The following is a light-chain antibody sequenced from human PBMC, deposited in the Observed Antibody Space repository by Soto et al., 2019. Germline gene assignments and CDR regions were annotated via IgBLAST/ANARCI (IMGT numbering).Light chain of an antibody. CDR2: GAS. CDR1: QSVSSSS. V-gene: IGKV3-20*01. Sequence: EIVLTQSPGTLSLSPGERATLSCRASQSVSSSSLAWYQQKPGQAPRLLMYGASSRATGIPDRFSGSGSGPDFSLTISRLEPEDFAVYYGHHYGRSPHPFGQGTRVEIK. CDR3: HHYGRSPHP. J-gene: IGKJ1*01.